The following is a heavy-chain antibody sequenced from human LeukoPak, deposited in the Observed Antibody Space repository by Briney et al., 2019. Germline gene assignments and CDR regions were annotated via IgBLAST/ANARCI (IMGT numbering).Heavy chain of an antibody. J-gene: IGHJ3*02. D-gene: IGHD6-13*01. V-gene: IGHV1-2*06. Sequence: ASVKVSCKASGYTFTRYYMHWVRPAPGQGLEWMEQINPNSGGTNYAQKFQGSVTMTRDTSISTAYMELSRLRSDDTAVYYCARDPDSIAAAGNAFDIWGQGTMVTVSS. CDR3: ARDPDSIAAAGNAFDI. CDR2: INPNSGGT. CDR1: GYTFTRYY.